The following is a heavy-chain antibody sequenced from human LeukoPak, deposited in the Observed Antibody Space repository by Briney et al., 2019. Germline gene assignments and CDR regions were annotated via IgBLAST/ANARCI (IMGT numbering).Heavy chain of an antibody. J-gene: IGHJ4*02. D-gene: IGHD3-22*01. CDR2: IYHSGNT. V-gene: IGHV4-4*02. CDR1: GGSISNSNW. Sequence: SETLSLTCAVSGGSISNSNWWNWVRQPPGKGLEWIGEIYHSGNTNYNPSLKSRVTITVDTSKNQFYLELNSVTAADTALYFCTTLYYYDTTGYYWRGFDYWGQGALVTVSS. CDR3: TTLYYYDTTGYYWRGFDY.